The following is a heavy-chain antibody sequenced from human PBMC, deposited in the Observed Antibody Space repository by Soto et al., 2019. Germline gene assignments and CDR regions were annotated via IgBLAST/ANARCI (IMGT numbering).Heavy chain of an antibody. J-gene: IGHJ4*02. D-gene: IGHD5-12*01. CDR2: IWYDGSNK. CDR1: GFTFSSYG. V-gene: IGHV3-33*01. CDR3: ARDGTEMATIISY. Sequence: GGSLRLSCAASGFTFSSYGMHWVRQAPGKGLEWVAVIWYDGSNKYYADSVKGRFTISRDNSKNTLYLQMNSLRAEDTAVYYCARDGTEMATIISYWGQGTLVTVSS.